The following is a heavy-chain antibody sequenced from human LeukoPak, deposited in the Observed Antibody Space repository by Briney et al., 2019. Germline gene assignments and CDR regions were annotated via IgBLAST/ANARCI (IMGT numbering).Heavy chain of an antibody. J-gene: IGHJ4*02. D-gene: IGHD3-10*01. CDR1: GYTFTGYY. CDR2: INPNSGGT. V-gene: IGHV1-2*02. CDR3: ARESTLGLLWFGESNFDY. Sequence: GASVKVSCKASGYTFTGYYMHWVRQAPGQGLEWMGWINPNSGGTNYAQKFQGRVTMTTDTSTSTAYMELRSLRSDDTAVYYCARESTLGLLWFGESNFDYWGQGTLVTVSS.